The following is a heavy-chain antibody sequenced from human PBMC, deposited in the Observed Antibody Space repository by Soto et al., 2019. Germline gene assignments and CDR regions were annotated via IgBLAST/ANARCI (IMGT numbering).Heavy chain of an antibody. D-gene: IGHD2-21*01. J-gene: IGHJ4*02. CDR3: VRGNADSSYRAFDY. Sequence: EVQLVESGGGLVQPGGSLRLSCAASDFSFSPYWRSWVRQSPGKGLEWVANIKGDGSEKFYVDSVKGRFTISRDNAKNSLYLQMNSLGAEDTAVYYCVRGNADSSYRAFDYWGQGTLVTVSS. CDR2: IKGDGSEK. V-gene: IGHV3-7*01. CDR1: DFSFSPYW.